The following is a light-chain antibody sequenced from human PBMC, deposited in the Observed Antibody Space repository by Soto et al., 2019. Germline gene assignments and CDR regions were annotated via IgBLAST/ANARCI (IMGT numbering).Light chain of an antibody. J-gene: IGKJ3*01. Sequence: EIVLMQSPGTLSLSPGEGATLSCRASQSVNSNYLAWYQQKPGQAPTVLILDTSRRAPGVPDRFSGNGSGTDFTLTISRLEPDDFTVYYCQQYGSTQFTFGPGTKVNIK. CDR3: QQYGSTQFT. CDR2: DTS. CDR1: QSVNSNY. V-gene: IGKV3-20*01.